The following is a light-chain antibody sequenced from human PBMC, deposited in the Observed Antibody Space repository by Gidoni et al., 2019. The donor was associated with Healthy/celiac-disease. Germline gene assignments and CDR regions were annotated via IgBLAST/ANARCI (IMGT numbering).Light chain of an antibody. V-gene: IGKV2-28*01. Sequence: IVMTQSPLSLPVTPGEPASISCRSSQSLLHSNGYNYLYWYLQKPGQSPQLLIYLGSNRASGVPDRFSGSGSGTDFTLKISRVEAEDVGVYYCMQALQTSITFGQGTRLEIK. CDR2: LGS. CDR3: MQALQTSIT. J-gene: IGKJ5*01. CDR1: QSLLHSNGYNY.